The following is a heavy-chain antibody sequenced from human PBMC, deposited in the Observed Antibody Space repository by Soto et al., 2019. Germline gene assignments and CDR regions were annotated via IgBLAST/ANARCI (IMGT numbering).Heavy chain of an antibody. CDR1: GYTLTELS. V-gene: IGHV1-24*01. D-gene: IGHD4-17*01. CDR2: FDPEDGET. J-gene: IGHJ6*02. Sequence: ASVKVSCKVSGYTLTELSMHWVRQAPGKGLEWMGGFDPEDGETIYAQKFQGRVTMTEDTSTDTAYMELSSLRSEDTAVYYCATDSWVRDTVTTLENYYYYGMDVWGQGTTVTVSS. CDR3: ATDSWVRDTVTTLENYYYYGMDV.